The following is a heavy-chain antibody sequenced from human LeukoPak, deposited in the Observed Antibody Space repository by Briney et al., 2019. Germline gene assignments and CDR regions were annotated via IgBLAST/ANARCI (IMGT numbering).Heavy chain of an antibody. J-gene: IGHJ4*02. V-gene: IGHV3-23*01. D-gene: IGHD2-2*01. CDR3: AKTYCSTTRCLSWGNDY. CDR2: ISGSGTNT. CDR1: GFTISIYA. Sequence: PGESLRLSCAASGFTISIYAMSWVRQAPGKGLEWVSSISGSGTNTYYADSVKGRFTISRDTSRNTLYLQMSSLRAEDTAIYYCAKTYCSTTRCLSWGNDYWGQGTLVTVSS.